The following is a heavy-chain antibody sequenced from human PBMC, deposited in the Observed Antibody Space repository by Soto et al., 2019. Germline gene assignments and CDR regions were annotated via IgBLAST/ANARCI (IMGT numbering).Heavy chain of an antibody. CDR1: GFTFKESA. J-gene: IGHJ4*02. CDR2: ISDTGAST. Sequence: EARLLEAGGGLKQPGGSLRLSCEASGFTFKESAMNWVRQAPGKGLEWVSSISDTGASTWYAESVRGRLSISRDNSKNTLYLQMNSLRGEDTAVYYCAKGRGSGWAWYFDNWGKGTLVTVSS. CDR3: AKGRGSGWAWYFDN. V-gene: IGHV3-23*01. D-gene: IGHD6-19*01.